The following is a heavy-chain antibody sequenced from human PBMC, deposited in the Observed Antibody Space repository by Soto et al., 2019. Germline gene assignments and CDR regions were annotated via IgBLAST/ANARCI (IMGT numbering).Heavy chain of an antibody. D-gene: IGHD6-13*01. Sequence: SETLSLTCTVSGGSISSYYWSWIRQPPGKGLEWIGYIYYSGSANYNPSLRRRVTISVDTTNTQFSLKLSSVTAADTAVYYSFITIAAPAMASDYRCPGPLVTLSS. J-gene: IGHJ4*02. CDR1: GGSISSYY. CDR3: FITIAAPAMASDY. CDR2: IYYSGSA. V-gene: IGHV4-59*01.